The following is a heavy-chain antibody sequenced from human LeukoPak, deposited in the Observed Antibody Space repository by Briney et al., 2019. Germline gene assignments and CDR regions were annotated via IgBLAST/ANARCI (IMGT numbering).Heavy chain of an antibody. CDR3: ARDRLGCSSTSCYSGAFDI. D-gene: IGHD2-2*01. J-gene: IGHJ3*02. CDR2: ISGSGGST. Sequence: GALRLSCAASGFTFSSYAMSWVRQAPGKGLEWVSAISGSGGSTYYADSVKGRFTISRDNSKNTLYLQMNSLRAEDTAVYYCARDRLGCSSTSCYSGAFDIWGQGTMVTVSS. CDR1: GFTFSSYA. V-gene: IGHV3-23*01.